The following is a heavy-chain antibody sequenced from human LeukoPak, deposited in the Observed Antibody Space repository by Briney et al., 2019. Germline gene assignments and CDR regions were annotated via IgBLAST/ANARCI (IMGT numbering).Heavy chain of an antibody. D-gene: IGHD4/OR15-4a*01. CDR3: ARRAGAYSHPYDY. J-gene: IGHJ4*02. CDR2: LYSGGST. V-gene: IGHV3-66*04. CDR1: GFNVNSNY. Sequence: PGGSLRLSCAASGFNVNSNYMTWVRQAPGKGLEWVSLLYSGGSTYYADSVKGRFTVSRDNSKNTLYLQMNSLRAEDTAVYYCARRAGAYSHPYDYWGQGTLVTVSS.